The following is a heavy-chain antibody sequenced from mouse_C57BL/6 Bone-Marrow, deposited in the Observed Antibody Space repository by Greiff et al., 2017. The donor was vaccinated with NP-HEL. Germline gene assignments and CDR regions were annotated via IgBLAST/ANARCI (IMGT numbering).Heavy chain of an antibody. D-gene: IGHD2-2*01. CDR3: VRSFYYGYDEGFFY. Sequence: VQLQQSGGGLVQPKGSLKLSCAASGFTFNTYAMHWVRQAPGKGLEWVARIRSKSSNYATYYADSVKDRFTISRDDSQSMLYLQMNNLKTEDTAMYYCVRSFYYGYDEGFFYWGQGTLVTVSA. CDR1: GFTFNTYA. V-gene: IGHV10-3*01. CDR2: IRSKSSNYAT. J-gene: IGHJ3*01.